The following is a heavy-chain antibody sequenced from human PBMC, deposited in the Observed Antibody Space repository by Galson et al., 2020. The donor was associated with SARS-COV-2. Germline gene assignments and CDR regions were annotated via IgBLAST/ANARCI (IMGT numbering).Heavy chain of an antibody. CDR3: AAGPVAGTGE. CDR2: IYSSGST. J-gene: IGHJ4*02. V-gene: IGHV4-61*02. Sequence: SETLSLTCAVSGTSISSGSYSWNWIRQPDGKGLEWIGRIYSSGSTNYNPSLKSRVTISVDTSKNQFSLKLTSVTAADTAVYYCAAGPVAGTGEWGQGTLVTVSS. CDR1: GTSISSGSYS. D-gene: IGHD6-19*01.